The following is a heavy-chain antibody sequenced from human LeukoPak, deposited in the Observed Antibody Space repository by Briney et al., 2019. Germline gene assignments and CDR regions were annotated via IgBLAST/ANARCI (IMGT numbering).Heavy chain of an antibody. CDR3: ARVPVPGYYYDSSGPVDY. Sequence: ASVKVSCKASGYTFTSYYMHWVRQAPGQGLEWMGVIHPSGGSTSYAQKFQGRVTMTRDTSTSTVYMELSSLRSEDTAVYYCARVPVPGYYYDSSGPVDYWGQGTPVTVSS. V-gene: IGHV1-46*01. CDR1: GYTFTSYY. J-gene: IGHJ4*02. CDR2: IHPSGGST. D-gene: IGHD3-22*01.